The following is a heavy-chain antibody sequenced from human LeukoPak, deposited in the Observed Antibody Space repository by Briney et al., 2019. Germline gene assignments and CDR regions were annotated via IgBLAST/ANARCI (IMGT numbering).Heavy chain of an antibody. Sequence: GSLRLSFAASGFTFSSYAMSWVRQAPGKGLEWVSGISGSGGSTYYADSVRGRFTISRDNSKNTLYLQMNTLRAEDTALYYCAKARYCSGGSCYNDYWGQGTLVTVSS. CDR2: ISGSGGST. J-gene: IGHJ4*02. D-gene: IGHD2-15*01. CDR3: AKARYCSGGSCYNDY. V-gene: IGHV3-23*01. CDR1: GFTFSSYA.